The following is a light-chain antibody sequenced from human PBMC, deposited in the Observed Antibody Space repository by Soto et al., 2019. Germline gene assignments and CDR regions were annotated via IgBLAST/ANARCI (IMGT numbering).Light chain of an antibody. J-gene: IGKJ4*01. Sequence: DIQMTQSPSSLSASVGERVTITCRASQGSNNFLAWYQQKSGKVPQLLIYSASTLHSGVPSRFSASGSGTDFTLTISSLQPEDVATYYCQKCDSAPLTFGGGTKVEIK. CDR1: QGSNNF. CDR2: SAS. V-gene: IGKV1-27*01. CDR3: QKCDSAPLT.